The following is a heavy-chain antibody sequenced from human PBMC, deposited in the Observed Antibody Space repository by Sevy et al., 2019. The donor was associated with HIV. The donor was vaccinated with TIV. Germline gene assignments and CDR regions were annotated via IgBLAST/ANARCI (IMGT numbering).Heavy chain of an antibody. V-gene: IGHV4-38-2*01. CDR1: GYSISSGYY. J-gene: IGHJ6*03. D-gene: IGHD6-6*01. CDR2: IYHSGST. CDR3: ARHAKDSSSSGAAYNYYYYMDV. Sequence: SETLSLTCAVSGYSISSGYYWGWIRQPPGKGLEWIGSIYHSGSTYYNPSLKSRVTISVDTSKNQFSLKLSSVTAADTAVYYCARHAKDSSSSGAAYNYYYYMDVWGKGTTVTVSS.